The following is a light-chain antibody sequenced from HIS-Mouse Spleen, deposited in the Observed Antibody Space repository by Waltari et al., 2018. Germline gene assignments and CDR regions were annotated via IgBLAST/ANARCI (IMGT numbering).Light chain of an antibody. Sequence: QSVLTQPPSASGTPGQRVTISCSGSSSNIGSNYVYWYQQLPGTAPKLLIYRNNPRPSGVPDRFSGSKSGNSASLAISGLRSEDEADYYCAAWDDSLSGPVFGGGTKLTVL. CDR1: SSNIGSNY. CDR2: RNN. CDR3: AAWDDSLSGPV. V-gene: IGLV1-47*01. J-gene: IGLJ2*01.